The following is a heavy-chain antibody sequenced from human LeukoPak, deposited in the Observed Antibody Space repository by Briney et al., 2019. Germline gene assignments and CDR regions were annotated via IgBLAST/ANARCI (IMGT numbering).Heavy chain of an antibody. V-gene: IGHV3-30*03. CDR1: GFTFSSYG. Sequence: GGSLRLSCAASGFTFSSYGMHWVRQAPGKGLEWVAVISYDGSNKYYADSVKGRFTISRDNAKNSLYLQMNSLRAEDTAVYYCARDKAAEWELLGLQHQFSQNWFDPWGQGTLVTVSS. J-gene: IGHJ5*02. CDR3: ARDKAAEWELLGLQHQFSQNWFDP. D-gene: IGHD1-26*01. CDR2: ISYDGSNK.